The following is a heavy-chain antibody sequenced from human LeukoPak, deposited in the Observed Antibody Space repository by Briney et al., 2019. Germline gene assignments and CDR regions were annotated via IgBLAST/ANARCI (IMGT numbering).Heavy chain of an antibody. CDR1: GFTFNTYR. CDR3: AGGTRITAGVYFQY. V-gene: IGHV3-48*02. D-gene: IGHD6-13*01. CDR2: ISGSGSTL. Sequence: GESLRLSCAGSGFTFNTYRMNWVRRAPGKGLEWVAYISGSGSTLSYADSVKGRFTISRDNAKNSLYLQMNSLRDEDTAVYYCAGGTRITAGVYFQYWGQGILVTVSS. J-gene: IGHJ1*01.